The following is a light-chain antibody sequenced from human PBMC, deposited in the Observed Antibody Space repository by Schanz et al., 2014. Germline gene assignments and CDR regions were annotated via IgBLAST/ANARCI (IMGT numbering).Light chain of an antibody. CDR1: QSISSW. CDR3: QQYEGYPWT. Sequence: DIQMTQSPSTLSASVGDRVTITCRASQSISSWLAWYQQKPGKAPKLLIYDASSLERGVPLRFSGSGSGTEFTLTISSLQPDDLATYYCQQYEGYPWTFGQGTKVEIK. J-gene: IGKJ1*01. V-gene: IGKV1-5*01. CDR2: DAS.